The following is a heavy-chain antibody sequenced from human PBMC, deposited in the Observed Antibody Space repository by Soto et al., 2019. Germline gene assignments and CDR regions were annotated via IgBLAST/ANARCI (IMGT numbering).Heavy chain of an antibody. CDR1: GGSISSYY. Sequence: PSETLSLTCTVSGGSISSYYWSWIRQPPGKGLDWIGYLYYGGTTNYNPSLKSRVSISVDTSKNQFSLKLTSVTAADTAVYYCARGQSDDNYFDPWGQGTLVTVSS. CDR2: LYYGGTT. J-gene: IGHJ5*02. CDR3: ARGQSDDNYFDP. V-gene: IGHV4-59*01. D-gene: IGHD6-19*01.